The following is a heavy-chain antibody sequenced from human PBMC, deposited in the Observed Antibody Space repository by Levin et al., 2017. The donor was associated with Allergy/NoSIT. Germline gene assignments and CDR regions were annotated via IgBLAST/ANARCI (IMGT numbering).Heavy chain of an antibody. D-gene: IGHD5-12*01. CDR3: AKDLRGGSGSQVADY. V-gene: IGHV3-23*01. CDR1: GFTFSSYA. CDR2: ISGSGGST. Sequence: GESLKISCAASGFTFSSYAMSWVRQAPGKGLEWVSAISGSGGSTYYADSVKGRFTISRDNSKNTLYLQMNSLRAEDTAVYYCAKDLRGGSGSQVADYWGQGTLVTVSS. J-gene: IGHJ4*02.